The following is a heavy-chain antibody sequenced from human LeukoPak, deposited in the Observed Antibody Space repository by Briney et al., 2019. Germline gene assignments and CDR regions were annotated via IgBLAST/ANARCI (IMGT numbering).Heavy chain of an antibody. CDR1: GFTFRNYG. V-gene: IGHV3-33*01. CDR3: ARYSTGWCFDY. D-gene: IGHD6-19*01. J-gene: IGHJ4*02. CDR2: IYYDGSNK. Sequence: GGSLRLSCAASGFTFRNYGMHWVRQAPGKGLEWVAIIYYDGSNKYYRDSVKGRFTISRDNAKNSLYLQMNSLRDEDTAVYYCARYSTGWCFDYWGQGTLVTVSS.